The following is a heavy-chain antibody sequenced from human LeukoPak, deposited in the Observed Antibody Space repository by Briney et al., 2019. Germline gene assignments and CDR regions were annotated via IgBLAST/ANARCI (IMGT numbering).Heavy chain of an antibody. V-gene: IGHV3-48*04. J-gene: IGHJ4*02. Sequence: GGSLRLSCAASGFTFSSYSMNWVRQAPGKGLEWVSYISSSSTIYYADSVKSRFTISRDNAKNSLYLQMNSLRAEDTAVYYCARVPSHYCSGGSCYSDYWGQGTLVTVSS. CDR2: ISSSSTI. CDR3: ARVPSHYCSGGSCYSDY. D-gene: IGHD2-15*01. CDR1: GFTFSSYS.